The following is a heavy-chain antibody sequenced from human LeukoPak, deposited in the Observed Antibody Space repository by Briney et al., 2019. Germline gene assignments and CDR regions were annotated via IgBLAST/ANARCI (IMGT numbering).Heavy chain of an antibody. D-gene: IGHD4-17*01. Sequence: EASVKVSCKASGYTFTSYGISWVRQAPGQGLEWMGWISAYNGNTNYARKLQGRVTMTTDTSTSTAYMELRSLRSDDTAVYYCARTDYGDSSDYWGQGTLVTVSS. J-gene: IGHJ4*02. CDR1: GYTFTSYG. CDR3: ARTDYGDSSDY. CDR2: ISAYNGNT. V-gene: IGHV1-18*01.